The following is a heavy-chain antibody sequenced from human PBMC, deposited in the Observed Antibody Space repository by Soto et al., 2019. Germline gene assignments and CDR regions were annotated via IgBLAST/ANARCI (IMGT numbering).Heavy chain of an antibody. CDR3: AKNGPLPYYYYGMDV. CDR1: GYTFTRYG. CDR2: ISGYNGDT. Sequence: QGQLVQSGAAVKKPGASVKVSCKASGYTFTRYGISWVRQAPGQGLEWMGWISGYNGDTNYAQKLQGRVTMAIDTSTSTAYMELRSLTSDDTAVYYCAKNGPLPYYYYGMDVWGQGTTVTVSS. D-gene: IGHD1-26*01. V-gene: IGHV1-18*01. J-gene: IGHJ6*02.